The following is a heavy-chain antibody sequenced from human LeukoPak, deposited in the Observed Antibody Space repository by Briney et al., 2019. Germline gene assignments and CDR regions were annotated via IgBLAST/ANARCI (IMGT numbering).Heavy chain of an antibody. CDR3: AKSRAVQLWFGSFDY. Sequence: QTGGSLRLSCVASGFTFRHYDMSWVRQAPGKGLEWVSSINTSGGSTYYADSVKGRFTISRDNSKNTLYLQMNSLRAEDTAVYYCAKSRAVQLWFGSFDYWGQGTLVTVSS. D-gene: IGHD5-18*01. V-gene: IGHV3-23*01. CDR1: GFTFRHYD. CDR2: INTSGGST. J-gene: IGHJ4*02.